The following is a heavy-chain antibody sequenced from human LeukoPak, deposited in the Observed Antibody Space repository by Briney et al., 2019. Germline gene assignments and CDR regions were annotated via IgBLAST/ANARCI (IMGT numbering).Heavy chain of an antibody. CDR1: GFTFSRYD. V-gene: IGHV3-13*01. CDR2: ITATGDI. D-gene: IGHD2-2*03. CDR3: VRVDKPLHAFDL. J-gene: IGHJ3*01. Sequence: GGSLRLSCAASGFTFSRYDMHWVRQATGKGLEWVSAITATGDICYAGSVKGRFTLSGDSANNSLYLQMNSLRAGDTAVYYCVRVDKPLHAFDLWGQGTMVTVSS.